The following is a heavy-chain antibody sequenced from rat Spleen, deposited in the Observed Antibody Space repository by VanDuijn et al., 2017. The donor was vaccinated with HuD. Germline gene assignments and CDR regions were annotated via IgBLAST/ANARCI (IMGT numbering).Heavy chain of an antibody. V-gene: IGHV2-30*01. D-gene: IGHD3-3*01. J-gene: IGHJ2*01. CDR1: GFSLTSYN. Sequence: QVQLKESGPGLVQPSQTLSLTCTVSGFSLTSYNVHWVRQSTGKGLEGMGIIWTGGNTAYNSALKSRLTISRDTSKSQVFLKMNSLQTEDTAMYFCARKSRSAPFDYWGQVVMVTVSS. CDR3: ARKSRSAPFDY. CDR2: IWTGGNT.